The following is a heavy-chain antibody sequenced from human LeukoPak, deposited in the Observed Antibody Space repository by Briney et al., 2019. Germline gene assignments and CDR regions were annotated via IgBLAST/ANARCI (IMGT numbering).Heavy chain of an antibody. CDR2: ISAYNGNT. V-gene: IGHV1-18*01. CDR3: ARDFDPLTRLAVTSDY. D-gene: IGHD2-21*02. Sequence: ASAKVSCKASGYTFTSYGISWVRQAPGQGLEWMGWISAYNGNTNYAQKLQGRVTMTTDTSTSTAYMELRSLRSDDTAVYYCARDFDPLTRLAVTSDYWSQGTLVTVSS. J-gene: IGHJ4*02. CDR1: GYTFTSYG.